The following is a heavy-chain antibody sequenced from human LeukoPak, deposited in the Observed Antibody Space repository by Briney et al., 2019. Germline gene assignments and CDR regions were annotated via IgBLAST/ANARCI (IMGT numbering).Heavy chain of an antibody. J-gene: IGHJ4*02. V-gene: IGHV3-7*01. CDR2: ILQDGSEK. CDR3: ARRGSSGYFFDS. D-gene: IGHD3-22*01. CDR1: GFTFSSYW. Sequence: PGGSLRLSCAASGFTFSSYWMSWVRQTPGKGLEWVAIILQDGSEKHYVASVKGRFTISRDNAKNSVYLQMNSLRAEDTAVYYCARRGSSGYFFDSWGQGTLVTVSS.